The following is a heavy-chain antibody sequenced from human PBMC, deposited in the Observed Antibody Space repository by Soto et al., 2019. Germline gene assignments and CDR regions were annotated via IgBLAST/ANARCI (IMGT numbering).Heavy chain of an antibody. CDR1: GYTFTSYG. CDR3: AREKNVDTAMVTTFDY. D-gene: IGHD5-18*01. CDR2: ISAYNGNT. V-gene: IGHV1-18*01. J-gene: IGHJ4*02. Sequence: QVQQVQSGAEVKKPGASVKVSCKASGYTFTSYGISWVRQAPGQGLEWMGWISAYNGNTNYAQKLQGRVTMTTDTSTSTAYMELRSLRSDDTAVYYCAREKNVDTAMVTTFDYWGQGTLVTVSS.